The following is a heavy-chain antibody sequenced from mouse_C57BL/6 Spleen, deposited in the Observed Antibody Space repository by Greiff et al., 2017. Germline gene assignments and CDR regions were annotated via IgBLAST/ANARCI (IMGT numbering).Heavy chain of an antibody. Sequence: VQLQQPGAELVKPGASVKLSCKASGYTFTSYWMHWVKQRPGQGLEWIGMIHPNSGSTNYNEKFKSKATLTVDKSASTAYMQLSSLTSEASAVYYCARKDYGFDYWGQGTTLTVSS. CDR3: ARKDYGFDY. CDR1: GYTFTSYW. J-gene: IGHJ2*01. CDR2: IHPNSGST. V-gene: IGHV1-64*01. D-gene: IGHD2-4*01.